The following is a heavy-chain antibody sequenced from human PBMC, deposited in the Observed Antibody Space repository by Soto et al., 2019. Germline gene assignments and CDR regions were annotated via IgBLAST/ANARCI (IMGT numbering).Heavy chain of an antibody. CDR2: IIPIFGTA. D-gene: IGHD3-22*01. Sequence: QVQLVQSGAEVKKPGSSVKVSCKASGGTFSSYAISWVRQAPGQGLEWMGGIIPIFGTANYAQKFQGRVTITADKSTSTAYMELSSLRSEDTAVYYCARDRHYYDSCGTIPGENWFDPWGQGTLVTVSS. V-gene: IGHV1-69*06. J-gene: IGHJ5*02. CDR3: ARDRHYYDSCGTIPGENWFDP. CDR1: GGTFSSYA.